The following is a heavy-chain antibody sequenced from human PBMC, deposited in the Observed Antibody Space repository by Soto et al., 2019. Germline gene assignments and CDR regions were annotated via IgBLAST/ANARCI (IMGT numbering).Heavy chain of an antibody. CDR1: GFTFSSYG. J-gene: IGHJ6*02. D-gene: IGHD2-15*01. Sequence: QVQLVESGGGVVQPGRSLRLSCAASGFTFSSYGMHWVRQAPGTGLEWVAVIWYDGSNKYYADSVKGRFTITRDNSKNKLYLQMNSLRAEDTAVYYCARDPPCSGGSGRAYYYYYYGMDVWGQGTTVTVS. CDR3: ARDPPCSGGSGRAYYYYYYGMDV. CDR2: IWYDGSNK. V-gene: IGHV3-33*01.